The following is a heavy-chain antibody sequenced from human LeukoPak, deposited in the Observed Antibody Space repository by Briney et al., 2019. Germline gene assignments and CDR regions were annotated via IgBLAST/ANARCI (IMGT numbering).Heavy chain of an antibody. D-gene: IGHD3-22*01. CDR2: IKQDGSEK. CDR3: AREVGYDSSGYPYYFDY. V-gene: IGHV3-7*01. Sequence: PGGSLRLSCAASGFTFSSYWMSWVRQAPGKGLEWVANIKQDGSEKYYVDSVKGRFTISRDNAKNSLYLQMNSLRAEDTAVYYCAREVGYDSSGYPYYFDYWGQGTLVTVSS. CDR1: GFTFSSYW. J-gene: IGHJ4*02.